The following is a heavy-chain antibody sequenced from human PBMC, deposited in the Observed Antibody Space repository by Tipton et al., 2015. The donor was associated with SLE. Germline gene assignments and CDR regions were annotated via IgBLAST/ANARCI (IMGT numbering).Heavy chain of an antibody. J-gene: IGHJ6*02. CDR2: IYYSGST. Sequence: TLSLTCTVSGDSISSYFWSWIRQPPGKGLEWIGYIYYSGSTNYNPSLKSRVTISVDTSKNQFSLKLSSVTAADTAVYYCATAAENKGYYYGMDVWGQGTTVTVSS. CDR1: GDSISSYF. CDR3: ATAAENKGYYYGMDV. V-gene: IGHV4-59*01.